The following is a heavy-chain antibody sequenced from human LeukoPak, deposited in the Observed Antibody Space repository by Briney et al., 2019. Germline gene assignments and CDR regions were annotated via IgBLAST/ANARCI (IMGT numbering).Heavy chain of an antibody. CDR3: ARVESHGSLGV. D-gene: IGHD1-1*01. CDR2: IHTNTGNA. Sequence: GASVKVSCKASGYTFTKYAMNWVRQAPGQGLEWMGWIHTNTGNAKYAQDFTGRFVFSLDTSVSTAYLQISSLKAEDTAVYYCARVESHGSLGVWGKGTTVTVSS. CDR1: GYTFTKYA. V-gene: IGHV7-4-1*02. J-gene: IGHJ6*04.